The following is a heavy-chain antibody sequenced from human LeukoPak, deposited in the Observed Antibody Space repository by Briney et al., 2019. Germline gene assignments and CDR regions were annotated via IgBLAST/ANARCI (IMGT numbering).Heavy chain of an antibody. J-gene: IGHJ4*02. CDR1: GGTFSSYA. CDR3: ARGGFERDANIVVVPAAPFDY. V-gene: IGHV1-69*05. CDR2: IIPIFGTA. Sequence: ASVTVSCTASGGTFSSYAISWVRQAPGQGLEWMGGIIPIFGTANYAQKFQGRVTITTDESTSTAYMGLSSLRSEDTAVYYCARGGFERDANIVVVPAAPFDYWGQGTLVTVSS. D-gene: IGHD2-2*01.